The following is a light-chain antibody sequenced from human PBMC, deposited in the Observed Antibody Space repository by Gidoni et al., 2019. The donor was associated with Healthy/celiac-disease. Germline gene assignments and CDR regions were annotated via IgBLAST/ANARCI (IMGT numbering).Light chain of an antibody. CDR1: QSISSY. CDR2: AAS. V-gene: IGKV1-39*01. CDR3: QQSYSTPRT. J-gene: IGKJ3*01. Sequence: DIQMTQSPSSLSASVGDRVTITCRASQSISSYLNLYQQKPGKSPKLLIYAASSLQSGVPSRFSGSGSGTDFTLTISSLQPEDFATYYCQQSYSTPRTFGPGTKSGDQT.